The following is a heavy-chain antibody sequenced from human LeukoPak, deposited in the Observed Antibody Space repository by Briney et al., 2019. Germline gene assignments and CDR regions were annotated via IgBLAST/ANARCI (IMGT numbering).Heavy chain of an antibody. J-gene: IGHJ6*02. D-gene: IGHD2-21*02. CDR3: ARTYCGGDCYPDKGYYYYGMDV. CDR1: GFTFSSYE. V-gene: IGHV3-48*03. CDR2: ISSSGSAI. Sequence: GGSLRLSCAASGFTFSSYEMNWVRQAPGKGLEWVSYISSSGSAIYYADSVKGRFTISRDNAKNSLYLQMNSLRAEDTAVYYCARTYCGGDCYPDKGYYYYGMDVWGQGTTVTVSS.